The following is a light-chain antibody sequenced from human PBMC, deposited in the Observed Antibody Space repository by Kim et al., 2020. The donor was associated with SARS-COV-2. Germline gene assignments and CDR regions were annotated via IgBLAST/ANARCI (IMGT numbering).Light chain of an antibody. CDR1: QSVSSSY. Sequence: SPGARATPSSRASQSVSSSYLAWYQQKPGQAPRLLIYGASSRATGIPDRFSGSGSGTDFTLTISRLEPEDFAVYYCQQYGSSPFTFGPGTKVDIK. CDR2: GAS. J-gene: IGKJ3*01. CDR3: QQYGSSPFT. V-gene: IGKV3-20*01.